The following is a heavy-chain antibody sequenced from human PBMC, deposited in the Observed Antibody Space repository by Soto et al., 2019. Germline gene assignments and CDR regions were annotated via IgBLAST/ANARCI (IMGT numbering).Heavy chain of an antibody. V-gene: IGHV3-23*01. CDR1: GFTFSSYA. D-gene: IGHD1-26*01. J-gene: IGHJ4*02. Sequence: EVQLLESGGGLVQPGGSLRLSCAASGFTFSSYAMSWVRQAPGKGLAWVSAISGSGGSTYYADSVKGRFTISRDNSKNTLYLQMNSLRAEDTAVYYCAKVPIYSGSYPHFDYWGQGTLVTVSS. CDR3: AKVPIYSGSYPHFDY. CDR2: ISGSGGST.